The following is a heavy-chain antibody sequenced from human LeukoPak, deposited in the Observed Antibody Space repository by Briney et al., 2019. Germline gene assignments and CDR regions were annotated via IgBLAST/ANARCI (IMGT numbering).Heavy chain of an antibody. CDR2: INPNSGGT. V-gene: IGHV1-2*02. CDR3: ARDGGSRNYWYYYMDV. Sequence: GASVKVSCKASGYTFTGYYMHWVRQAPGQGLEWMGWINPNSGGTNYAQKFQGRVTMTRDTSISTAYMALSRLRSDDTAVYYCARDGGSRNYWYYYMDVWGKGTTVTISS. J-gene: IGHJ6*03. D-gene: IGHD3-10*01. CDR1: GYTFTGYY.